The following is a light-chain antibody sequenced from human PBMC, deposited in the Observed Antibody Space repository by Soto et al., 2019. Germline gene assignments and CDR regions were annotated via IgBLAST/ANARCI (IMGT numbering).Light chain of an antibody. V-gene: IGLV4-69*01. Sequence: QLVLTQSPSASASLGASVKLTCNLSSGHSSYAIAWHQQQPEKGPRYLMKLNSDGSHSKGDGIPDRFSGSSSGAERYLTISSLQSEDEADYYCQTWGTGFWVFGGGTKLTVL. CDR3: QTWGTGFWV. J-gene: IGLJ3*02. CDR2: LNSDGSH. CDR1: SGHSSYA.